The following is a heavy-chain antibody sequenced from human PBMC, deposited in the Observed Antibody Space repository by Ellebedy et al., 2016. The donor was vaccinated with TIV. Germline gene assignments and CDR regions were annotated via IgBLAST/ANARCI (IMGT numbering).Heavy chain of an antibody. Sequence: AASVKVSCKASGGTFSSYAISWVRQAPGQGLEWMGGIIPIFGTANYAQKFQGRVTITADESTSTAYMELSSLRSEDTAVYYCASNWRGWTFDYWGQGTRVTVSS. CDR1: GGTFSSYA. CDR2: IIPIFGTA. J-gene: IGHJ4*02. V-gene: IGHV1-69*13. D-gene: IGHD3-3*01. CDR3: ASNWRGWTFDY.